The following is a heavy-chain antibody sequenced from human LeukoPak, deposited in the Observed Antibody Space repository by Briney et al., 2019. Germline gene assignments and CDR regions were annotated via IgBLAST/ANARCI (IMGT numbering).Heavy chain of an antibody. D-gene: IGHD3-9*01. CDR1: GGSISSYY. J-gene: IGHJ3*02. CDR2: IYYSGST. V-gene: IGHV4-59*01. CDR3: ARAGPRRAYFDWLFYAFDI. Sequence: NPSETLSLTCTVSGGSISSYYWSWIRQPPGKGLEWIGYIYYSGSTNYNPSLKSRVTISVDTSKNQFSLKLSSVTAADTAVYYCARAGPRRAYFDWLFYAFDIRGQGTMVTVSS.